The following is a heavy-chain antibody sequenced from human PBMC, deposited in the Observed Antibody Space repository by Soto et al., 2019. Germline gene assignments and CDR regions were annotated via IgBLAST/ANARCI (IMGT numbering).Heavy chain of an antibody. D-gene: IGHD6-13*01. CDR2: ISGSGGST. CDR1: GFTFSSYA. Sequence: GGSLSLSCAASGFTFSSYAMSWVRQAPGKGLEWVSAISGSGGSTYYADSVKGRFTISRDNSKNTLYLQMSSLRAEDTGVYYCAKNGRAAAMYNWFDPWGQGTLVTVSS. J-gene: IGHJ5*02. V-gene: IGHV3-23*01. CDR3: AKNGRAAAMYNWFDP.